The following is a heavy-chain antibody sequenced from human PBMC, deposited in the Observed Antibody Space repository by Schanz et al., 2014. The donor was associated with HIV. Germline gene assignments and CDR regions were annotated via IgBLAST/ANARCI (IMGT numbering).Heavy chain of an antibody. CDR3: ARDPLSLAADKGPFDY. V-gene: IGHV3-30*03. CDR2: ISYVGSNK. D-gene: IGHD6-13*01. CDR1: GFTFSSNG. J-gene: IGHJ4*02. Sequence: QVQLVESGGGVVQPGRSLRLSCSASGFTFSSNGMHWVRQAPGKGLEWVAIISYVGSNKDYADSVKGRFTISRDKSKSTLYLQMNSLRAEDTAVYYCARDPLSLAADKGPFDYWGQGTLVTVSS.